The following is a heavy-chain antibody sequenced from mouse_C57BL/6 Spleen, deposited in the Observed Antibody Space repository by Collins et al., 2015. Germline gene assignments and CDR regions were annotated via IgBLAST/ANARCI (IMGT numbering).Heavy chain of an antibody. CDR3: ARSRGYEGAWFAY. V-gene: IGHV1S12*01. J-gene: IGHJ3*01. Sequence: QVQLQQSGPELVKPGASVKISCKASGYTFTSYYIHWVKQRPGQGLEWIGYIYPRDGSTNYNEKFKGKATLTADTSSSTAYMQLSSLTSEDSAVYFCARSRGYEGAWFAYWGQGTLVTVSA. CDR1: GYTFTSYY. D-gene: IGHD2-14*01. CDR2: IYPRDGST.